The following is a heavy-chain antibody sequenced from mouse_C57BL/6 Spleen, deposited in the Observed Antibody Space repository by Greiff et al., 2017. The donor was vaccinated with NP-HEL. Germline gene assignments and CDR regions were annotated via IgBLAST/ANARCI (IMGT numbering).Heavy chain of an antibody. CDR2: ISDGGSYT. J-gene: IGHJ3*01. CDR3: ARDGYSSYGAWFAY. CDR1: GFTFSSYA. V-gene: IGHV5-4*01. D-gene: IGHD2-5*01. Sequence: EVMLVESGGGLVKPGGSLKLSCAASGFTFSSYAMSWVRQTPEKRLEWVATISDGGSYTYYPDTVKGRFTISRDNAKNNLYLQMSHLKSEDTAMYYCARDGYSSYGAWFAYWGQGTLVTVSA.